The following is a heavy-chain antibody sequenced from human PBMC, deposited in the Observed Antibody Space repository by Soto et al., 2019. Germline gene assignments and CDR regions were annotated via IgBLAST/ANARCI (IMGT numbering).Heavy chain of an antibody. Sequence: EVQLVESGGGLVQPGGSLRLSCAASGFTFSSYWMSWVHQAPGKGLEWVANIKQDGSEKYYVDSVKGRFTISRDNAKNSLYLQMNSLRAEDTAVYYCARGYYGGLYWYFDLWGRGTLVTVSS. CDR2: IKQDGSEK. V-gene: IGHV3-7*01. J-gene: IGHJ2*01. CDR1: GFTFSSYW. CDR3: ARGYYGGLYWYFDL. D-gene: IGHD4-17*01.